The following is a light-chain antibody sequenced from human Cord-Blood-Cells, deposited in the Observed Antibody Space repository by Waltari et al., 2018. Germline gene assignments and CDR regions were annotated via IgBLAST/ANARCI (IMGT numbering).Light chain of an antibody. J-gene: IGKJ2*01. CDR1: QSVSSY. V-gene: IGKV3-11*01. Sequence: EIVLTHSPATLSLSPAERATLSCRASQSVSSYLAWYQQKPGQAPRLLIYDASNRATGIPARFSGSGSGTDFTLTISSLEPEDFAVYYCQQRSNWYTFGQGTKLEIK. CDR2: DAS. CDR3: QQRSNWYT.